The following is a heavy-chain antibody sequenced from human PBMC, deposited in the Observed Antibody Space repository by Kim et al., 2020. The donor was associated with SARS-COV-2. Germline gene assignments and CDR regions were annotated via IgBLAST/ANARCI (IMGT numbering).Heavy chain of an antibody. D-gene: IGHD6-13*01. CDR3: ARILSGAAAMSGHWFDP. J-gene: IGHJ5*02. CDR2: IYYTGST. Sequence: SETLSLTCTVSGGSISGYYWTWIRQPPGKGLEWIGYIYYTGSTNYNPSLKSRVTMSVDTSKNQFSLKLSSVAAADTAVYYCARILSGAAAMSGHWFDPRG. CDR1: GGSISGYY. V-gene: IGHV4-59*01.